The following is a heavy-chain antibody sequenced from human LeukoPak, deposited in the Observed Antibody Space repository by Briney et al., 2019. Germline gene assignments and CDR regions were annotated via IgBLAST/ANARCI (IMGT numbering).Heavy chain of an antibody. CDR1: GFTFSSYW. CDR3: ARVQDEFWRGKADC. D-gene: IGHD3-3*01. CDR2: IKQDRSEK. J-gene: IGHJ4*02. V-gene: IGHV3-7*01. Sequence: PGGSLRLSCAASGFTFSSYWMSWVRQAPGKGLEGVANIKQDRSEKYYVDSVKGRFTISRDKAKNSLYLQMNSLRAEDTAVYYCARVQDEFWRGKADCWGQGTLVTVSS.